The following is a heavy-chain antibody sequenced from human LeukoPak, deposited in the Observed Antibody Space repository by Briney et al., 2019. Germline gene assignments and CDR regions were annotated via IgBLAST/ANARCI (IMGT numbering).Heavy chain of an antibody. CDR1: GTSMNTYY. Sequence: SETLSLTCTVSGTSMNTYYWSWVRQPPGKGLEWIGYIYYTGSTKYNPSLKSRVTISVDTSKNQFSLKLSSVTAADTDVYYCARNQHYDAFDLWGQGTLVTVSS. J-gene: IGHJ3*01. CDR3: ARNQHYDAFDL. V-gene: IGHV4-59*01. CDR2: IYYTGST.